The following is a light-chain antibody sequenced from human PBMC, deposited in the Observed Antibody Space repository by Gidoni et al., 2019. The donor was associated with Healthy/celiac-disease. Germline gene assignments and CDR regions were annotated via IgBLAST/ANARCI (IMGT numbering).Light chain of an antibody. J-gene: IGKJ2*01. V-gene: IGKV3-11*01. CDR3: QQRSNWPPMYT. CDR2: DAS. CDR1: RSVSSY. Sequence: EIVLTQSPATLSLSPGERATLSCRARRSVSSYLAWYQQTPGQAPRLLIYDASNRATGIPARFSGSGSGTDFTLTISSLEAEDFAVYYCQQRSNWPPMYTFXQXTKLEIK.